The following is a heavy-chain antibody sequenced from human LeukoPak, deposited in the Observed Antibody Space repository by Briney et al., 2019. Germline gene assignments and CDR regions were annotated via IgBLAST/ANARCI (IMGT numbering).Heavy chain of an antibody. CDR1: GFTFDDYG. Sequence: GGSLRLSCAASGFTFDDYGMSWVRQAPGKGLECVSGINWNGASTSYADSVKGRFTISRDNAKNSLYLQMNRLRAEDTALYYCARGGGPRGVVPAAPIDYWGQGTLVTVSS. D-gene: IGHD2-2*01. CDR3: ARGGGPRGVVPAAPIDY. J-gene: IGHJ4*02. CDR2: INWNGAST. V-gene: IGHV3-20*04.